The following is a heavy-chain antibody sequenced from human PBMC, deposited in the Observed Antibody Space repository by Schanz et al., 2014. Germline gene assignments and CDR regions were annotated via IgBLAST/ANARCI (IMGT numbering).Heavy chain of an antibody. CDR1: GFTFGDYA. CDR2: INTGVNT. CDR3: ARGLIAAAGGAFDY. V-gene: IGHV3-23*01. J-gene: IGHJ4*02. D-gene: IGHD6-13*01. Sequence: EVQLLESGGGLIQPGGSLRLSCAASGFTFGDYAMTWVRQAPGKGLEWVSAINTGVNTYYADSVRGRFTMSRDNSKNPLYLQMNSLRAGDAAVYYCARGLIAAAGGAFDYWGQGTLVTVSS.